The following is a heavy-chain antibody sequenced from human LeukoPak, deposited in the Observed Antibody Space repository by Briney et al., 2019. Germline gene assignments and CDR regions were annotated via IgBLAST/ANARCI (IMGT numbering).Heavy chain of an antibody. V-gene: IGHV4-31*03. CDR3: ARGYMVRGVLVFDS. J-gene: IGHJ4*02. CDR2: IYYSVST. CDR1: GDSISSSGYY. D-gene: IGHD3-10*01. Sequence: SQTLSLTCTVSGDSISSSGYYWSWIRQHPGKGLEWIGYIYYSVSTHYNPSLKSRVTISVDTSKNQFSLKLSSVTAADTAVYYCARGYMVRGVLVFDSWGQGTLVTVSS.